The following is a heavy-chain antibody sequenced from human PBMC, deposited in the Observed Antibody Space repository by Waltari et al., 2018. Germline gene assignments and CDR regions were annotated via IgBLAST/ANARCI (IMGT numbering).Heavy chain of an antibody. J-gene: IGHJ6*02. V-gene: IGHV4-38-2*02. CDR2: IYHSGST. CDR1: GYSLSSGYY. D-gene: IGHD2-2*01. Sequence: QVQLQESGPGLVKPSETLSLTCAVSGYSLSSGYYWGWIRQPPGTGLGGIGSIYHSGSTYYNPSLKSRVTISVDTSKNQFSLKLSSVTAADTAVYYCARDLVVVPAATGPTQNYYGMDVWGQGTTVTVSS. CDR3: ARDLVVVPAATGPTQNYYGMDV.